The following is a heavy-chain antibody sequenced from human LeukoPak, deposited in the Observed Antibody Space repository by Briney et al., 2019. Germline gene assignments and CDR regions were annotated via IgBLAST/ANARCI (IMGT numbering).Heavy chain of an antibody. V-gene: IGHV3-21*01. J-gene: IGHJ4*02. CDR2: ISSSSSYI. D-gene: IGHD7-27*01. CDR1: GFTFSSYS. CDR3: AKLWKPVDY. Sequence: PGGSLRLSCAASGFTFSSYSMNWARQAPGKGLEWVSSISSSSSYIYYADSVKGRFTISRDNAKNSLYLQMNSLRAEDTAVYYCAKLWKPVDYWGQGTLVTVSS.